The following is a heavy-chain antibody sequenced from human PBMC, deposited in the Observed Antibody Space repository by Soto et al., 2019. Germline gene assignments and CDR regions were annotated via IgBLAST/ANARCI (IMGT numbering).Heavy chain of an antibody. CDR3: VKGTKTRPITGIFFDS. Sequence: EVQLLESGGGSVQPGGSLRLSCAASGFTFSSYAMSWVRQAPGEGLEWVSVISGSGGTIYYADSVKGRFTISRDNSKSTLYLQMNSLRAEDTAVYYCVKGTKTRPITGIFFDSWGQGTLVTVSS. J-gene: IGHJ4*02. D-gene: IGHD1-20*01. CDR2: ISGSGGTI. CDR1: GFTFSSYA. V-gene: IGHV3-23*01.